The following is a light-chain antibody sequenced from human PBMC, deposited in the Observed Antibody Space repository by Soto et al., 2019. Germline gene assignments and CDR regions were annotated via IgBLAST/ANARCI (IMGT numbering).Light chain of an antibody. CDR3: QQYNNWPLT. V-gene: IGKV3-15*01. CDR2: GAS. J-gene: IGKJ4*01. Sequence: EIVMTQSPATLSVSPGERATLSCRASQSVSSNLAWYQQKLGQPPRLLIYGASTRATGIPARFSGSGSGTEFTLTIGSLQSEDFAVYYCQQYNNWPLTFGGGTKVEIK. CDR1: QSVSSN.